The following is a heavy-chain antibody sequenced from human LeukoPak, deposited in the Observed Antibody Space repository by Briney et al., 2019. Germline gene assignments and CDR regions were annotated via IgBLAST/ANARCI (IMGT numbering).Heavy chain of an antibody. CDR2: IYYSGST. V-gene: IGHV4-59*01. CDR1: GGSISSYY. CDR3: ARAGRDGFYNWFDP. D-gene: IGHD5-24*01. Sequence: SETLFLTCTVSGGSISSYYWSWIRQPPGKGLEWIGYIYYSGSTDYNPSLKSRVTISVDTSKNQFSLKLSSVTAADTAVYYCARAGRDGFYNWFDPWGQGTLVTVSS. J-gene: IGHJ5*02.